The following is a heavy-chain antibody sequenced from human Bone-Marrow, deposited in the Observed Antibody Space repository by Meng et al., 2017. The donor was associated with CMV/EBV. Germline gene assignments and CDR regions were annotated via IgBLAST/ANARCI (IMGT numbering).Heavy chain of an antibody. D-gene: IGHD3-3*01. CDR3: AKGDYDFWSALSH. J-gene: IGHJ4*02. CDR2: IWYDGSNK. Sequence: GESLKISCAASGFTFSSYGMHWVRQAPGKGLEWVAVIWYDGSNKYYADSVKGRFTISRDNSKNTLYLQMNSLRAEDTAVYYCAKGDYDFWSALSHWGQGTRVTGYS. CDR1: GFTFSSYG. V-gene: IGHV3-33*06.